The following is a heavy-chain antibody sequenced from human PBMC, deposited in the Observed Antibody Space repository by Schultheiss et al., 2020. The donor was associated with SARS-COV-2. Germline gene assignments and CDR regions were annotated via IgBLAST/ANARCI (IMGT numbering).Heavy chain of an antibody. V-gene: IGHV3-30*18. Sequence: GGSLRLSCAASGFTFSSYGMHWVRQAPGKGLEWVAVISYDGSNKYYADSVKGRFTISRDNSKNTLYLQMNSLRAEDTAVYYCAKDTGWELYYFDYWCQGTLVTVSS. CDR1: GFTFSSYG. CDR3: AKDTGWELYYFDY. CDR2: ISYDGSNK. D-gene: IGHD1-26*01. J-gene: IGHJ4*02.